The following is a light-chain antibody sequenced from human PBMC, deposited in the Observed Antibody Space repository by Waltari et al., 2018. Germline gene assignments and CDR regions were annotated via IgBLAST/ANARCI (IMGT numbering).Light chain of an antibody. CDR2: AAS. V-gene: IGKV1-39*01. Sequence: DIQMTQYPSSLSASVVDRVTITCRASQSISSYLNWYQQKPGKAPKLLIYAASSLQSGVPSRFSGSGSGTDFTLTISSLQPEDFATYYCQQSYSTPPTFGQGTKVEIK. J-gene: IGKJ1*01. CDR1: QSISSY. CDR3: QQSYSTPPT.